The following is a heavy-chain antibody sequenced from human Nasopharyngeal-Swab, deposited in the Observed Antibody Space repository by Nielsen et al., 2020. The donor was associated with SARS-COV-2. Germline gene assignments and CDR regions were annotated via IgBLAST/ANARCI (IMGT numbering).Heavy chain of an antibody. Sequence: GESLKISCAASGFSFSSFAMSWVRQAPGKGLEWVSVIYSGGGYTDYADSVKGRFTISRDNSKGILYLQMNSLRAEDTAVYYRARDRENVWGSYRVPLLDYWGQGTLVTVSS. J-gene: IGHJ4*02. V-gene: IGHV3-23*03. D-gene: IGHD3-16*02. CDR3: ARDRENVWGSYRVPLLDY. CDR2: IYSGGGYT. CDR1: GFSFSSFA.